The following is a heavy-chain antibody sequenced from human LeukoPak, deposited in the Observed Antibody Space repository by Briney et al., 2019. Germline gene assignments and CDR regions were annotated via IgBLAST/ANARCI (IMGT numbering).Heavy chain of an antibody. Sequence: PGGSLRLSCAASGFTFSSYGMHWVRQAPGKGLEWAAVISYDGSNKYYVDSVKGRFTISRDNSKNTLYLQMNSLRAEDTAVYYCARDIRYSSGWSEGDRRDYYFDYWGQGTLVTVSS. D-gene: IGHD6-19*01. J-gene: IGHJ4*02. CDR1: GFTFSSYG. CDR2: ISYDGSNK. CDR3: ARDIRYSSGWSEGDRRDYYFDY. V-gene: IGHV3-30*03.